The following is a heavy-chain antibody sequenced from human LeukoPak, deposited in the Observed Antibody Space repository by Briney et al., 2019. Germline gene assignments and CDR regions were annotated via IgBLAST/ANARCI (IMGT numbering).Heavy chain of an antibody. V-gene: IGHV3-11*03. D-gene: IGHD3-22*01. J-gene: IGHJ4*02. CDR2: ISSSGHYT. CDR1: GFTFSDYY. CDR3: ARMYYYDGSRRHFDY. Sequence: PGGLLRLSCAASGFTFSDYYMSWIRQAPGEGLEWVSYISSSGHYTNYADSVKGRFTISRDNSKNSLSLQMNSLRAEDTAVYYCARMYYYDGSRRHFDYWGQGTLDSVSS.